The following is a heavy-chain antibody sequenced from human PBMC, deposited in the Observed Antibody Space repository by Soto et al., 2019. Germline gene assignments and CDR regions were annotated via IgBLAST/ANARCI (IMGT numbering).Heavy chain of an antibody. CDR1: GDSISNYW. V-gene: IGHV4-59*01. J-gene: IGHJ4*02. D-gene: IGHD6-19*01. CDR2: AFYSGST. CDR3: ARHLYTSGWEFDY. Sequence: QVQLQESGPGLVKPSETLSLTCSVSGDSISNYWWSWIRQPPGEGLEWIGYAFYSGSTSYNPSLKSRVTISVDTSKNELSLKLSSVTAADTAVYYCARHLYTSGWEFDYWGQGTLVSVSS.